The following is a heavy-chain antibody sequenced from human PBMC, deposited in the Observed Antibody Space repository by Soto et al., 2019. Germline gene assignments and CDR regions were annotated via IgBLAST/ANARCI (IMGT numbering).Heavy chain of an antibody. CDR3: ARKDKSGYFNRFDP. V-gene: IGHV5-51*01. D-gene: IGHD3-22*01. CDR1: GYKFTSYW. J-gene: IGHJ5*02. CDR2: IFPCDSDT. Sequence: GESLKISCRTSGYKFTSYWIAWGRQMPGKGLEWVGIIFPCDSDTRYSPSLQGQVTISPDRSTSPVLLQWPSLKASDPAVYFCARKDKSGYFNRFDPWGQGTLVTLS.